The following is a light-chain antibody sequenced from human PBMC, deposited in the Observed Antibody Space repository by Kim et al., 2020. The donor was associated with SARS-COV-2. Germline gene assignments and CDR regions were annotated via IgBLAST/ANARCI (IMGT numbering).Light chain of an antibody. Sequence: TSVGDRVTITCRASQDISTGLAWYQQKPGKAPKFLIFKASNLESGVPSRFSGSGSGTDFTLTISSLQPDDFATYYCLHYNTYPLTFGGGTKVDIK. J-gene: IGKJ4*01. V-gene: IGKV1-5*03. CDR1: QDISTG. CDR2: KAS. CDR3: LHYNTYPLT.